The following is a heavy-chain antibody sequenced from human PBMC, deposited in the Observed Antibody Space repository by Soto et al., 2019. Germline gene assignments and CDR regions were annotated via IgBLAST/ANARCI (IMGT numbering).Heavy chain of an antibody. J-gene: IGHJ4*02. CDR1: GYTFTSFG. Sequence: QGQLVQSGAEVKKPGASVKVSCKASGYTFTSFGISWVRQAPEQGLEWMGWISAYNGNTNYAQKVQGRVTMTTDTSKSTAYMELRSLRSDDTAVYYCARDSGNLGNWAYFFDYWGQGTLVTVSS. CDR2: ISAYNGNT. V-gene: IGHV1-18*01. D-gene: IGHD7-27*01. CDR3: ARDSGNLGNWAYFFDY.